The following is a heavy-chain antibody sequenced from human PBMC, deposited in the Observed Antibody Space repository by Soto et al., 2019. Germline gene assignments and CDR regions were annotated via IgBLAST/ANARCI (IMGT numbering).Heavy chain of an antibody. J-gene: IGHJ4*02. Sequence: QVQLVQSGAEVKKPGASVKVSCKASGYTFTSYGISWVRQAPGQGLEWMGWISAYNGNTKYAQKLQGRXTXTXXTSTRTAYMEVRSLRSDDTAVYYCARDLAVGLVDYWGQGTLVTVSS. CDR3: ARDLAVGLVDY. D-gene: IGHD6-19*01. V-gene: IGHV1-18*01. CDR2: ISAYNGNT. CDR1: GYTFTSYG.